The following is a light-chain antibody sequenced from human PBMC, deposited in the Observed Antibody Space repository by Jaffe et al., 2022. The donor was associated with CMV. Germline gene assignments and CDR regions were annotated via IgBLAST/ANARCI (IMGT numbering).Light chain of an antibody. CDR2: YDT. J-gene: IGLJ3*02. V-gene: IGLV3-21*04. CDR1: KIGSQS. CDR3: QLWDNKIYHWV. Sequence: YVLTQPPSVSVAPGQTARISCVRDKIGSQSVHWYQQKPGQAPVLVIYYDTDRPTGIPGRFSGSNSGNTATLTITKVEAGDEGDYYCQLWDNKIYHWVFGEGTKLTVL.